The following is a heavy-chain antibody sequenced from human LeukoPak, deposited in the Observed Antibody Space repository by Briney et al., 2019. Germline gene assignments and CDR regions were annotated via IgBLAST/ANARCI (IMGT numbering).Heavy chain of an antibody. Sequence: PSETLSLTCTVSGGSISSYYWSWIRQPPGKGLEWIGYIYYSGSTNYNPSLKSRVTISVDTSKNQFSLKLSSVTAADTAVYYCARDGVIGYFDYWGQGTLVTLSS. V-gene: IGHV4-59*01. CDR1: GGSISSYY. CDR2: IYYSGST. J-gene: IGHJ4*02. D-gene: IGHD3-22*01. CDR3: ARDGVIGYFDY.